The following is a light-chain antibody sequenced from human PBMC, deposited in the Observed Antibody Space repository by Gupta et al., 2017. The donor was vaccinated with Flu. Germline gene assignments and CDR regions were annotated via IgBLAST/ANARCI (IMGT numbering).Light chain of an antibody. CDR3: QQYNTWPKT. CDR2: GAS. J-gene: IGKJ4*01. Sequence: EIVMTQSPATLSVSPGERATLSCRASQSVSSNLAWYQQKPGQAPRLLIYGASTRATGIPARFSGSGSGTXFTLTIXSRQSEDFAVYYCQQYNTWPKTFGXGTKVEIK. CDR1: QSVSSN. V-gene: IGKV3-15*01.